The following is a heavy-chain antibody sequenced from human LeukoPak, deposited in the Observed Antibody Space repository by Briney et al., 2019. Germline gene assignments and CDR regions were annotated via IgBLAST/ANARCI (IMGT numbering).Heavy chain of an antibody. D-gene: IGHD1-1*01. J-gene: IGHJ4*02. CDR3: ARKVHGDY. Sequence: GGSLRLSCAASGFTFSSYAMHWVRQAPGKGLEWVAVISYDGSNKYYADSVKGRFTISRDNSKNTLYLQMNSLRAEDTAVYYCARKVHGDYWGQGTLVTASS. V-gene: IGHV3-30-3*01. CDR1: GFTFSSYA. CDR2: ISYDGSNK.